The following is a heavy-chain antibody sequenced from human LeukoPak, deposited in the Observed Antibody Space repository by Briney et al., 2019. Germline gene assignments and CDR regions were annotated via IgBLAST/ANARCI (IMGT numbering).Heavy chain of an antibody. CDR3: ARDRPNYYGSDGHYYRRDGDY. Sequence: GGSLRLSCAASGFTFSIYAMSWVRQAPGKGLQWVSSITSRGESTWYVDAVKGRFTITSDNSENTLYLQMHSLRAEDTAVYYCARDRPNYYGSDGHYYRRDGDYWGRGTLVSVSS. J-gene: IGHJ4*02. D-gene: IGHD3-22*01. CDR1: GFTFSIYA. V-gene: IGHV3-23*01. CDR2: ITSRGEST.